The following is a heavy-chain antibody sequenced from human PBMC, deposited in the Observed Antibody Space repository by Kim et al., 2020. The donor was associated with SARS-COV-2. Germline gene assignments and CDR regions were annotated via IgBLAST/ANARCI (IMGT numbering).Heavy chain of an antibody. D-gene: IGHD3-10*01. V-gene: IGHV4-61*02. J-gene: IGHJ4*02. Sequence: SETLSLTCTVSGGSISSGSYYWSWIRQPAGKGLEWIGRIYTSGSTNYNPSLKSRVTISVDTAKNQFSLKLSSVTAADTAVYYCARDRGGYYDYWGQGTLVTVSS. CDR1: GGSISSGSYY. CDR2: IYTSGST. CDR3: ARDRGGYYDY.